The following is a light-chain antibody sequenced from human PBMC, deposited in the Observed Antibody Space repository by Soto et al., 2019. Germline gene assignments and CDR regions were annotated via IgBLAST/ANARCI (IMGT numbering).Light chain of an antibody. J-gene: IGLJ3*02. Sequence: QSALTQPASVSGSPGQSITISCTGTSSDVGGYNYVSWYQQNPGKAPKLMIYEVSNRPSGVSNRFSGSKSGNTASLTISGLQAEDEADDYCSSYTSGSTWVFGGGTKLTVL. V-gene: IGLV2-14*01. CDR3: SSYTSGSTWV. CDR1: SSDVGGYNY. CDR2: EVS.